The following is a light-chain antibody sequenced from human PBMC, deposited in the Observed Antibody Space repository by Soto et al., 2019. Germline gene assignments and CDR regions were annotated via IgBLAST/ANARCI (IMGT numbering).Light chain of an antibody. CDR2: ENH. Sequence: IVLTQSPDTLSLSPGERVTLSCRASQSVRNNYLAWYQQKPGKAPRIIIHENHTRDTRIPDRFSGSGSGTDFTLTISSLEPEDFAVYYCQQRSHWPPFGPGTRLE. CDR1: QSVRNNY. V-gene: IGKV3D-20*02. CDR3: QQRSHWPP. J-gene: IGKJ5*01.